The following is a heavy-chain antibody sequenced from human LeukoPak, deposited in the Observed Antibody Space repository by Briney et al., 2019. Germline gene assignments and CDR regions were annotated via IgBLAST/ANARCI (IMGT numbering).Heavy chain of an antibody. CDR1: GFTFSTYT. CDR3: ARGRDGSYFDY. J-gene: IGHJ4*02. D-gene: IGHD1-26*01. V-gene: IGHV3-21*01. CDR2: ISSGSSYI. Sequence: GGSLRLSCAVSGFTFSTYTMNWVRQAPGDGLEWVSSISSGSSYIYYADSVKGRFTISRDNAKNSLYLQMNGLRAEDTAVYYCARGRDGSYFDYWGQGTLVTVSS.